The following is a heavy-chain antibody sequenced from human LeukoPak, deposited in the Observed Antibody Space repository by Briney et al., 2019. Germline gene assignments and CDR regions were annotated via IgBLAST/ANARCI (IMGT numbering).Heavy chain of an antibody. Sequence: GGSLRLSCAASGFTFSSYGMHWVRQAPGKGLEWVAVISYDGSNKYYADSVKGRFTISRDNSKNTLYLQMNSLRAEDTAVYYCAKDLTYYGSGSYYAGGLYYWGQGTLVTVSS. J-gene: IGHJ4*02. CDR3: AKDLTYYGSGSYYAGGLYY. CDR1: GFTFSSYG. CDR2: ISYDGSNK. D-gene: IGHD3-10*01. V-gene: IGHV3-30*18.